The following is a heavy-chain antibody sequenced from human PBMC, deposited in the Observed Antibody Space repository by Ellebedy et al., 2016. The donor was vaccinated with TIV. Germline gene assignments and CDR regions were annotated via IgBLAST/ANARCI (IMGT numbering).Heavy chain of an antibody. CDR1: EFLVSTNY. CDR2: IYSGGTT. Sequence: GGSLRLSXAASEFLVSTNYMSWVRQAPGKGLEWVSVIYSGGTTYYADSVRGRFTISRDNSKNTLYLHMNSLRAEDTAVYFCARDFVSGGMDVWGQGTTVTVSS. D-gene: IGHD5/OR15-5a*01. V-gene: IGHV3-53*01. CDR3: ARDFVSGGMDV. J-gene: IGHJ6*02.